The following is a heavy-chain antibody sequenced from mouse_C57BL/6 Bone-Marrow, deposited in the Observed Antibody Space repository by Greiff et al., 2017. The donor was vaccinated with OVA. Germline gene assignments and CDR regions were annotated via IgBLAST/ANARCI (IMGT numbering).Heavy chain of an antibody. D-gene: IGHD1-1*02. CDR1: GYTFTSYG. Sequence: LQESGAELARPGASVKLSCKASGYTFTSYGISWVKQRTGQGLEWIGEIYPRSGNTYYNEKFKGKATLTADKSSSTAYMELRSLTSEDSAVYYCHGGSYWYFDVWGTGTTVTVSS. CDR3: HGGSYWYFDV. V-gene: IGHV1-81*01. CDR2: IYPRSGNT. J-gene: IGHJ1*03.